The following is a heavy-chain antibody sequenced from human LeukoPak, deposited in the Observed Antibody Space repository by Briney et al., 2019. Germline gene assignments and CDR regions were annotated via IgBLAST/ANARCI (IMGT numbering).Heavy chain of an antibody. CDR3: AREMATIRSDY. CDR1: GFTFSSYA. CDR2: ISGSGGST. Sequence: QAGGSLRLSCAASGFTFSSYAMSWVRQAPGKGLEWVSAISGSGGSTYYADSVKGRFTISRDNAKNSLYLQMNSLRAEDTAMYYCAREMATIRSDYWGRGTLVTVSS. J-gene: IGHJ4*02. V-gene: IGHV3-23*01. D-gene: IGHD5-24*01.